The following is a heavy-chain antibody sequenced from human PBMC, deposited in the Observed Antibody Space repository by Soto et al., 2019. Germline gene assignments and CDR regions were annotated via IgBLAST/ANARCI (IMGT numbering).Heavy chain of an antibody. CDR2: INPNSGGT. V-gene: IGHV1-2*04. Sequence: ASVKVSCKASGYTFTGYYMHWVRQAPGQGLEWIGWINPNSGGTNYAQKFQGWVTMTRDTSISTAYMELSRLRSDDTAVYYCARGGAIVVVPAAYNYYYYGMDVWGQGTTVTVSS. CDR1: GYTFTGYY. J-gene: IGHJ6*02. CDR3: ARGGAIVVVPAAYNYYYYGMDV. D-gene: IGHD2-2*01.